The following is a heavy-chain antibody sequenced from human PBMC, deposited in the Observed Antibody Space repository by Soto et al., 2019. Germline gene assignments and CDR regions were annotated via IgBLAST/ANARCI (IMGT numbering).Heavy chain of an antibody. V-gene: IGHV3-48*01. CDR1: GFTFSSYS. CDR2: ISSSSSTI. Sequence: EVQLVESGGGLVQPGGSLRLSCAASGFTFSSYSMNWVRQAPGKGLEWVSYISSSSSTIYHADSVKGRFTISRDNAKNSLYLQMNSLRAEDTAVYYCAREALLNWFDPWGQGTLVTVSS. D-gene: IGHD2-15*01. J-gene: IGHJ5*02. CDR3: AREALLNWFDP.